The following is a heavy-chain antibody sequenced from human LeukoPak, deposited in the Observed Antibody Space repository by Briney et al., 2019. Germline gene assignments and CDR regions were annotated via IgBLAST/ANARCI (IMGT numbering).Heavy chain of an antibody. Sequence: GASVKVSCKASGYTFTAYYMHWVRQAPGQGLEWMGWINPNSGGTNYAQKFQGRVTMTRDTSISTAYMELSRLRSDDTAVYYCARDQVVIPAASNDAFDIWGQGIMVTVSS. CDR2: INPNSGGT. CDR3: ARDQVVIPAASNDAFDI. V-gene: IGHV1-2*02. CDR1: GYTFTAYY. J-gene: IGHJ3*02. D-gene: IGHD2-2*01.